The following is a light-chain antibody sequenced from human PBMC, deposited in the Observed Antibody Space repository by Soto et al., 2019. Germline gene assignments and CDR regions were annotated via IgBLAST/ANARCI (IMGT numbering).Light chain of an antibody. Sequence: QSALTQPASVSGSPGQSITISCTGTSSDVGGYNYVSWYQQHPGKAPKLIIYEVSNRPSGVSNRFSGSKSGNTASLTISGLQAEDEADYYCSSYTSSSTFLVFGTGTKLTVL. J-gene: IGLJ1*01. CDR3: SSYTSSSTFLV. CDR2: EVS. CDR1: SSDVGGYNY. V-gene: IGLV2-14*01.